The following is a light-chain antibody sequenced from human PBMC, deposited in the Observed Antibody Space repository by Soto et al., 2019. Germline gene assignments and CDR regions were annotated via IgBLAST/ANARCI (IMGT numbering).Light chain of an antibody. Sequence: QSALTQPASVSGSPGQSITISCTGTGSDVGGYNYVSWYQQHPGKAPKLMIIDVVNRPSGVSNRFSGSKSVNTASLTISGLQAEDEADYYCSSYTTSCTYVFGTGTKVTVL. V-gene: IGLV2-14*01. J-gene: IGLJ1*01. CDR2: DVV. CDR3: SSYTTSCTYV. CDR1: GSDVGGYNY.